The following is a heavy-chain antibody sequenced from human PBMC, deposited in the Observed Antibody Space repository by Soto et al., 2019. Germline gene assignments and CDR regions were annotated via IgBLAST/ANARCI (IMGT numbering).Heavy chain of an antibody. CDR2: IYYSGST. V-gene: IGHV4-59*06. CDR1: GESISSYY. D-gene: IGHD2-8*02. Sequence: PSETMSLACTASGESISSYYCAWIRKPTGKGLEWIGYIYYSGSTYYNPSLKSRVTISVDTSKNQFSLKLSSVTAADTAVYYCTREKITGLFEFLGQGTPVTVSS. CDR3: TREKITGLFEF. J-gene: IGHJ4*02.